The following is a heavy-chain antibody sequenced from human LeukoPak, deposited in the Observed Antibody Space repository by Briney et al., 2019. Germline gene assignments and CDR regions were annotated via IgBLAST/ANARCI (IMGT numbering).Heavy chain of an antibody. J-gene: IGHJ6*02. D-gene: IGHD2-2*02. Sequence: SETLSLTCTVSGGSISSGGYYWSWIRQHPGKGLEWIGYIYYSGSTYYNPSLKSRVTISVDTSKNQLSLKLSSVTAADTAVYYCARDGGYCSSTSCYTPGYYYGMDVWGQGTTVTVSS. CDR1: GGSISSGGYY. V-gene: IGHV4-31*03. CDR3: ARDGGYCSSTSCYTPGYYYGMDV. CDR2: IYYSGST.